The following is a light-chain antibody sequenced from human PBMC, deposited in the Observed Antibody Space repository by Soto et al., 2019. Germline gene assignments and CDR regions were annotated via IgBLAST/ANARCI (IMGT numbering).Light chain of an antibody. CDR3: AAWDDSLSGRVV. CDR2: SND. V-gene: IGLV1-44*01. J-gene: IGLJ2*01. CDR1: SSNIGRNA. Sequence: QPVLTQPPSASGTPGQRVTISCSGSSSNIGRNAVSWYQQLPGTAPKLLFYSNDQRPSGVPDRFSGAKSGTSASLAISGLQSEDEADYYCAAWDDSLSGRVVFGGGPQLTVL.